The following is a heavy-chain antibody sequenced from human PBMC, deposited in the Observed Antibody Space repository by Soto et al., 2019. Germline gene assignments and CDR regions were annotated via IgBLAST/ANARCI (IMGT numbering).Heavy chain of an antibody. D-gene: IGHD7-27*01. CDR2: IYWDDDK. CDR1: GFSLSTSGVG. Sequence: QITLKESGPTLVKPTQTLTLTCTFSGFSLSTSGVGVGWILPRPGKALELLALIYWDDDKRYSPSLKSRLTITKDHSKNQVVLTMTNMDPVDTATYYCAHSLIPNWGSRGAFDYWGQGTLVTVSS. V-gene: IGHV2-5*02. CDR3: AHSLIPNWGSRGAFDY. J-gene: IGHJ4*02.